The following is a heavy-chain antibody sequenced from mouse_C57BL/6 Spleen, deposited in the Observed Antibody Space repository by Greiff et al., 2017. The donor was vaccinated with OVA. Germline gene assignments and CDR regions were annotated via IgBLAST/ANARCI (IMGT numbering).Heavy chain of an antibody. V-gene: IGHV1-52*01. J-gene: IGHJ1*03. CDR3: ARSYDYGGYFDV. CDR2: IDPSDSET. D-gene: IGHD2-4*01. CDR1: GYTFTSYW. Sequence: QVQLQQPGAELVRPGSSVKLSCKASGYTFTSYWMHWVKQRPIQGLEWIGNIDPSDSETHYNQKFKDKATLTVDKSSSTAYMQLSSLTSEDSAVYYCARSYDYGGYFDVWGTGTTVTVSS.